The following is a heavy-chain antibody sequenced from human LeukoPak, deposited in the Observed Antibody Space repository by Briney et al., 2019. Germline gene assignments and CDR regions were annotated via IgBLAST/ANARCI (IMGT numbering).Heavy chain of an antibody. V-gene: IGHV3-53*01. D-gene: IGHD3-16*02. Sequence: PGGSLRLSCAASGFTVSSNYMSWVRQAPGKGLEWVSIIYSDGSTYYADSVKGRFTISRDNSKNTLFLQMNSLRAEDTAVYYCAKNTISGGHYQYYMDVWGKGTTVTVSS. CDR3: AKNTISGGHYQYYMDV. J-gene: IGHJ6*03. CDR1: GFTVSSNY. CDR2: IYSDGST.